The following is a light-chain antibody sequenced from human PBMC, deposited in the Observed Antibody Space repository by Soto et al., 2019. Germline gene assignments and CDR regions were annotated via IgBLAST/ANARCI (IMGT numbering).Light chain of an antibody. CDR3: AAWDDSLNAYV. V-gene: IGLV1-44*01. CDR2: RDD. CDR1: SSNIGSNS. J-gene: IGLJ1*01. Sequence: QSVLTHPPSASGTPGQRVTISCSGSSSNIGSNSVNWLQQLPGTAPKLVIYRDDQRPSGVPDRFSGSKSGSSASLAISGLQSEDEADYYCAAWDDSLNAYVFGTGTKVTVL.